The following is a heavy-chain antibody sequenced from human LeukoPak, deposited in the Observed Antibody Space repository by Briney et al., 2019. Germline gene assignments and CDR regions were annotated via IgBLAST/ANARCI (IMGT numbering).Heavy chain of an antibody. CDR1: DDSFSSHY. V-gene: IGHV4-59*11. J-gene: IGHJ3*02. Sequence: SETLSLTCAVSDDSFSSHYWTWIRQPPWKGLEWIGYISYIGSTNYNPSLKSRVTISIDTSKNQFSLKLTSVTAADTAVYYCARDLVTVTKGFDIWGQGTMVSVSS. CDR3: ARDLVTVTKGFDI. D-gene: IGHD4-17*01. CDR2: ISYIGST.